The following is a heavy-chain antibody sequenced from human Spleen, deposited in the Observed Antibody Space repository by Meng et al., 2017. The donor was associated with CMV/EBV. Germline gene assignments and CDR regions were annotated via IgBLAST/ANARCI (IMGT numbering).Heavy chain of an antibody. Sequence: GESLKISCAVSGFSFSSYAMSWVRQAPGKGLEWVSAISGSGGSTYYADSVKGRFTMSRENAKSSLYLQMNSLTVGDTAVYYCVREARSSAWNNWFFDLWGRGTLVTVSS. V-gene: IGHV3-23*01. J-gene: IGHJ2*01. D-gene: IGHD6-19*01. CDR2: ISGSGGST. CDR1: GFSFSSYA. CDR3: VREARSSAWNNWFFDL.